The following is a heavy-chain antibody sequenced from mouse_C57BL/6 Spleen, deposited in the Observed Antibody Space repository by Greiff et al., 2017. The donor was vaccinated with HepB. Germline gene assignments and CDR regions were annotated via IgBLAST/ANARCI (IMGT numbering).Heavy chain of an antibody. Sequence: EVKLQESGGGLVQPKGSLKLSCAASGFSFNTYAMNWVRQAPGKGLEWVARIRSKSNNYATYYADSVKDRFTISRDDSESMLYLQMNNLKTEDTAMYYCVRHDGYDYAMDYWGQGTSVTVSS. CDR3: VRHDGYDYAMDY. V-gene: IGHV10-1*01. D-gene: IGHD2-3*01. CDR1: GFSFNTYA. J-gene: IGHJ4*01. CDR2: IRSKSNNYAT.